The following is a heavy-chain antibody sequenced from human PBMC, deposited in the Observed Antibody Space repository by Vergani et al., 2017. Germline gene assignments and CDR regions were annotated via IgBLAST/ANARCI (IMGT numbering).Heavy chain of an antibody. D-gene: IGHD6-19*01. V-gene: IGHV3-48*01. CDR2: ISSSSSTI. CDR3: ARDKYSSGWYPHYYYYYMDV. J-gene: IGHJ6*03. CDR1: GFTFSSYS. Sequence: VQLVESGGGLVQPGGSLRLSCAASGFTFSSYSMNWVRQAPGKGLEWVSYISSSSSTIYYADSVKGRFTISRDNAKNSLYLQMNSLRAEDTAVYYCARDKYSSGWYPHYYYYYMDVWGKGTTVTVSS.